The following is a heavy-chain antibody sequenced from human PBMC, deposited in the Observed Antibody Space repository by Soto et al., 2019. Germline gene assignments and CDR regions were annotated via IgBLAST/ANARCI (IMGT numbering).Heavy chain of an antibody. J-gene: IGHJ4*02. CDR3: AKGGYTAMVRYYFDY. Sequence: GGSLRLSCAASGFTFSSYAMSWVRQAPGKGLEWVSAISGSGGSTHYADSVKGRFTISRDNSKNTLYLQMNSLRAEDTAVYYCAKGGYTAMVRYYFDYWGQGTLVTVSS. V-gene: IGHV3-23*01. CDR1: GFTFSSYA. CDR2: ISGSGGST. D-gene: IGHD5-18*01.